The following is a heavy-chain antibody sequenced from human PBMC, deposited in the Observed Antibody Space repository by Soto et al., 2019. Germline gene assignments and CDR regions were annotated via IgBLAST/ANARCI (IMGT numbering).Heavy chain of an antibody. V-gene: IGHV4-30-2*01. CDR2: IYHSGST. Sequence: PSETLSLTCAVSGGSISSGGYSWSWIRQPPGKGLEWIGYIYHSGSTYYNPSLKSRVTISVDRSKNQFSLKLSSVTAADTAVYYCVRHTHSSEHFQHWGQGTLVTVSS. J-gene: IGHJ1*01. CDR3: VRHTHSSEHFQH. CDR1: GGSISSGGYS. D-gene: IGHD2-15*01.